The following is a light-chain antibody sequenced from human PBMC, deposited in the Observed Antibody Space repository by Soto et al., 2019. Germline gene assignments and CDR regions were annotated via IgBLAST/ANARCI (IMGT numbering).Light chain of an antibody. CDR2: NNN. CDR1: GSNIGNNA. J-gene: IGLJ3*02. V-gene: IGLV1-44*01. Sequence: QSVLTQTPSASGTPGQTVTNSCSGSGSNIGNNAVSWYQQFPGTAPKLLIYNNNQRPSGVPDRFSGSKSGTSASLAISGLQSEDEADYYCATWDDSLNARGVFGGGTKLTVL. CDR3: ATWDDSLNARGV.